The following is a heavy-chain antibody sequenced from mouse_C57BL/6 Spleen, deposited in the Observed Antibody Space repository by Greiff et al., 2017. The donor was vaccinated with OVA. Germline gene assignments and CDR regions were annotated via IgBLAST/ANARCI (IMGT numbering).Heavy chain of an antibody. J-gene: IGHJ1*03. Sequence: EVQVVESGGGLVQSGRSLRLSCATSGFTFSDFYMEWVRQAPGKGLEWIAASRNKANDYTTEYSASVKGRFIVSRDTSQSILYLQMNALRAEDTAIYYCARDMGDEGYWYFDVWGTGTTVTVSS. CDR1: GFTFSDFY. V-gene: IGHV7-1*01. CDR3: ARDMGDEGYWYFDV. CDR2: SRNKANDYTT.